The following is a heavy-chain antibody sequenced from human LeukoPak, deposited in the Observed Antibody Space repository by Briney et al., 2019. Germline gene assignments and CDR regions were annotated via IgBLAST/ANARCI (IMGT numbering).Heavy chain of an antibody. D-gene: IGHD3-10*01. CDR1: GFRFSAYA. CDR2: IGSSGSYM. Sequence: GGSLRLSCAASGFRFSAYAMNWVRQAPGKGLEWVSSIGSSGSYMYYGDSVKGRFTVSRDNAKNSLYLEMTSLRVEDTALYYCARDVGFTGQNYHYYMNVWGEGTTVIVSS. J-gene: IGHJ6*03. CDR3: ARDVGFTGQNYHYYMNV. V-gene: IGHV3-21*04.